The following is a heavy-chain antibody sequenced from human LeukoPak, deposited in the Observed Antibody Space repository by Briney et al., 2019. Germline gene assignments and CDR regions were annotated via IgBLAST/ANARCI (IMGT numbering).Heavy chain of an antibody. D-gene: IGHD6-6*01. CDR3: AVSIGASRPQE. V-gene: IGHV1-18*01. Sequence: GASVKVSFNSSASAFTIYGYSWVRLPPGQGLEWMGWISAYNGNTNYAQKLQGRVTMTTDTSTSTAYMELRILRSDDTAVYYCAVSIGASRPQEWGQGTLVTVSS. CDR2: ISAYNGNT. CDR1: ASAFTIYG. J-gene: IGHJ4*02.